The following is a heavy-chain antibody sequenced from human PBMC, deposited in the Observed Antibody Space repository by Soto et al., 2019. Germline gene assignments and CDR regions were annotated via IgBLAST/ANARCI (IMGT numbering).Heavy chain of an antibody. CDR3: ARVRGIRGVIPSHFGL. V-gene: IGHV1-69*06. CDR2: IIPLYGTV. J-gene: IGHJ4*02. D-gene: IGHD3-10*01. CDR1: GGTFNSYG. Sequence: SVQVSCKASGGTFNSYGIRWVRQAPGQGLDWMGVIIPLYGTVNYAQKFQGILSITADKSTSTAYMDLNSLRSDDTAVYYCARVRGIRGVIPSHFGLWCQGTLVTVSS.